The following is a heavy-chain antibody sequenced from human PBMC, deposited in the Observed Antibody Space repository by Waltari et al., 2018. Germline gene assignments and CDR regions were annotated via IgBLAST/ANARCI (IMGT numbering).Heavy chain of an antibody. CDR3: ARVGDGDYYGSPGAFDI. V-gene: IGHV4-4*01. J-gene: IGHJ3*02. CDR1: GASISSSNW. D-gene: IGHD3-10*01. Sequence: QVQLQESGPGLVKPSGTLSLTCAVSGASISSSNWRSWVRQPPGKGLEWIGEIYHSGSTNYNPSLKSRVTISVDKSKNQFSLKLSSVTAADTAVYCCARVGDGDYYGSPGAFDIWGQGTMVTVSS. CDR2: IYHSGST.